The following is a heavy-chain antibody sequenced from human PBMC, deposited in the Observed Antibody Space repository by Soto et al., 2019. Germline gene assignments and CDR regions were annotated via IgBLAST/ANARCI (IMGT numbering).Heavy chain of an antibody. D-gene: IGHD6-25*01. CDR1: GYSFTTYG. J-gene: IGHJ4*02. CDR2: ISPSSGYT. V-gene: IGHV1-18*01. CDR3: AREMWTRSGPQNFFDY. Sequence: QVQLVQSEGEMKQPGASVKVSCKASGYSFTTYGFCWVRQVPGQGLEWMGYISPSSGYTTFAPNLQDRVIMTTDSSTTTVYMELRSLGSDDTAVYYCAREMWTRSGPQNFFDYWGQGALVTVSS.